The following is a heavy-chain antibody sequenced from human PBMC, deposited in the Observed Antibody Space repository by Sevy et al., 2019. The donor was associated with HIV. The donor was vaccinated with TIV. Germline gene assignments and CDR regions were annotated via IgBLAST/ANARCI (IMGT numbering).Heavy chain of an antibody. D-gene: IGHD6-13*01. CDR1: GYTFTGYY. CDR3: ARPEGYNWFDP. V-gene: IGHV1-2*02. Sequence: ASVKVSCKASGYTFTGYYMHWVRQAPGQGLEWMGWINPNSGGTNYAQRFQGRVTMTRDTSISTAYMELGRLRSDDTAVYYCARPEGYNWFDPWGQGTLVTVSS. CDR2: INPNSGGT. J-gene: IGHJ5*02.